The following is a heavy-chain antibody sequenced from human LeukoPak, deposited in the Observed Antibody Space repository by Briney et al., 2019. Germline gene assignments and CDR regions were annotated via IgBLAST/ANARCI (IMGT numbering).Heavy chain of an antibody. Sequence: GGSLRLSCAAGFSFSGYWMSWVRQAPGKGLEWVANIKQDGSEKYYVDSVKGRFTISRDNAKNSLYLEMNSLRAEDTAVYFCARARGGRTYSETGGYPVFDNWGQGTLVTVSS. CDR1: GFSFSGYW. J-gene: IGHJ4*02. CDR2: IKQDGSEK. V-gene: IGHV3-7*01. CDR3: ARARGGRTYSETGGYPVFDN. D-gene: IGHD2-8*02.